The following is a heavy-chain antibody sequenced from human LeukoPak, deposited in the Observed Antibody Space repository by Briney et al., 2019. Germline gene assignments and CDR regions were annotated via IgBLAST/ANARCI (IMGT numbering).Heavy chain of an antibody. Sequence: PGGSLRLSCAASEFTVSSNWMSWVRQAPGKGLEWVANIKQDGREKYYVDSVKGRFTISRDNAKNSLYLQMNSLRAEDTAVYYCARLMIGAFDIWGQGTMVTVSS. CDR3: ARLMIGAFDI. CDR1: EFTVSSNW. J-gene: IGHJ3*02. CDR2: IKQDGREK. V-gene: IGHV3-7*01. D-gene: IGHD2-21*01.